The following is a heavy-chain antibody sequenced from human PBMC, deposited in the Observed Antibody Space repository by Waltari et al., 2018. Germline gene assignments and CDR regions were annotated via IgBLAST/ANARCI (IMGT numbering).Heavy chain of an antibody. CDR3: AKDSDGVVIIPVDY. J-gene: IGHJ4*02. CDR1: GLTFSSYA. CDR2: ISGSGGST. Sequence: EVQLLESGGGLVQPGGSLRLSCAASGLTFSSYAMSWVRQAPGKGLEWVSAISGSGGSTYYADPVKGRFTISRDNSKNTLYLQMNSLRAEDTAVYYCAKDSDGVVIIPVDYWGQGTLVTVSS. V-gene: IGHV3-23*01. D-gene: IGHD3-3*01.